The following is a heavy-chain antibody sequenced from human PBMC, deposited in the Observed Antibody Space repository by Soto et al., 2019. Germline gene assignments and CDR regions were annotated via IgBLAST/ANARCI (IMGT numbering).Heavy chain of an antibody. J-gene: IGHJ6*02. CDR1: GYSFTNYW. CDR2: IYPGDSDT. CDR3: ARASGSDGMDV. Sequence: XESLTISGNGSGYSFTNYWIVLVRQMPGKGLEWMGSIYPGDSDTRYRPSFQGQVTISADESITTAYLQWTSLKASDTAMYYCARASGSDGMDVWGQGTTVTVSS. V-gene: IGHV5-51*01.